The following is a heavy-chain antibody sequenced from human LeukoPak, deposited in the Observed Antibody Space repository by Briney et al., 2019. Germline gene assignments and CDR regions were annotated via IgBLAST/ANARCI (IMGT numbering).Heavy chain of an antibody. Sequence: SQTLSLTCTVSGGSISSGGYYWSWIRQPPGKGLEWIGYIYHSGSTYYNPSLKSRVTISVDRSKNQFSLKLSSVTAADTAVYYCASAAIIITIFGVVTYFDYWGQGTLVTVSS. J-gene: IGHJ4*02. CDR2: IYHSGST. CDR1: GGSISSGGYY. CDR3: ASAAIIITIFGVVTYFDY. V-gene: IGHV4-30-2*01. D-gene: IGHD3-3*01.